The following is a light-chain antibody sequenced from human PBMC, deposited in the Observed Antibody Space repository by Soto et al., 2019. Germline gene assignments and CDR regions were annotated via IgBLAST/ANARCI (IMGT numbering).Light chain of an antibody. V-gene: IGKV3-11*01. CDR1: QSVSSY. Sequence: EIVLTQSPATLALSPGERATLSCRASQSVSSYLAWYQQKPGQAPRLLISDASNRPPGIPVRLSGRGFGTDFTLTISSLEAEDSAVYYCQQRSNWPSITFGQGTRLEIK. CDR3: QQRSNWPSIT. CDR2: DAS. J-gene: IGKJ5*01.